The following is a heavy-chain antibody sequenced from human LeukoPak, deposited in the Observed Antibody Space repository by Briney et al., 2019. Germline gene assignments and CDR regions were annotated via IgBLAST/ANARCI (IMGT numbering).Heavy chain of an antibody. J-gene: IGHJ6*02. CDR1: GFTFSSYG. CDR3: AKDLEGGYSYGSPNRYYYGMDV. V-gene: IGHV3-30*18. D-gene: IGHD5-18*01. Sequence: GGSLRLSCAASGFTFSSYGMHWVRQAPGKGLEWVAVISYDGSNKYYADSVKGRFTISRDNSKNTLYLQMNSLRAEDTAVYYCAKDLEGGYSYGSPNRYYYGMDVWGQGTTVTVSS. CDR2: ISYDGSNK.